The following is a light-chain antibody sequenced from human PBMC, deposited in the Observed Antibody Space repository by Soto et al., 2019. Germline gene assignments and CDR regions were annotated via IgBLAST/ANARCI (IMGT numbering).Light chain of an antibody. Sequence: AIRMTQSPSSFSASTGDRVTITCRASQGISSYLAWYQQKPGKAPKLLIYAASTLQSGVPSRFSGSGSGTDFTLTISSLQPEDFVTYSCQQTSSFPLTFGGGTKVDIK. CDR1: QGISSY. J-gene: IGKJ4*01. CDR2: AAS. CDR3: QQTSSFPLT. V-gene: IGKV1-8*01.